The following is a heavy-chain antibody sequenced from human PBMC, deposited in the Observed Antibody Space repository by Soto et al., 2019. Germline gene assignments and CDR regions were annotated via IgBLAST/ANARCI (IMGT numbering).Heavy chain of an antibody. V-gene: IGHV3-23*01. D-gene: IGHD5-12*01. CDR2: ISGSGGST. CDR3: ARDLRYRHYGMDG. CDR1: GFTFSSYA. Sequence: GGSLRLSCAASGFTFSSYAMSWVRQAPGKGLEWVSAISGSGGSTYYADSVKGRFTISRDNSKNTLYLQMNSLRAEDTAVYYCARDLRYRHYGMDGCGQGSTVTVSS. J-gene: IGHJ6*02.